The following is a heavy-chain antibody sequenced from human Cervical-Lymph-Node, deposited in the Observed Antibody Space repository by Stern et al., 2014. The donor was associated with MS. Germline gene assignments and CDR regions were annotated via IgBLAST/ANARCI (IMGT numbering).Heavy chain of an antibody. CDR3: ARSDRLWGSFDY. Sequence: QVQLQESGPGLVKPSQTLSLTCTVSGASISNDGYYWSWIRQHPGKGLEWIAYLSYNGNTYYNQSLKSRVSISADTSKNQFSLNLTSVTAADTALYYCARSDRLWGSFDYWGQGTLVAVSS. D-gene: IGHD3-16*01. CDR1: GASISNDGYY. V-gene: IGHV4-31*03. CDR2: LSYNGNT. J-gene: IGHJ4*02.